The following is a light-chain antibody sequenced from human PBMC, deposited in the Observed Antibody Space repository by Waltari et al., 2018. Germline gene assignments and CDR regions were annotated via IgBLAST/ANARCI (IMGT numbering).Light chain of an antibody. CDR2: GNN. V-gene: IGLV1-40*01. Sequence: QSVLTQPPSVSGAPGQRVTISCTGSSSNIGAGYDVHWFQQLPGTAPTLLIYGNNNRPSGVPDRFSGSKSGTSASLAISGLQAEDEADYHCQSYDSSLSGAWVFGGGTKLTVL. CDR3: QSYDSSLSGAWV. J-gene: IGLJ3*02. CDR1: SSNIGAGYD.